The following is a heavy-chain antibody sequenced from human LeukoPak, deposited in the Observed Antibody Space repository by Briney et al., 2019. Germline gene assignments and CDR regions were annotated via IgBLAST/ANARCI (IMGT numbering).Heavy chain of an antibody. CDR3: ARERSGSEIFARSFDT. D-gene: IGHD3-3*01. CDR2: IYDSRNS. CDR1: GGSIRSNYY. J-gene: IGHJ3*02. Sequence: SETLSLTCTVSGGSIRSNYYWGWIRPPPGKGLEWIGSIYDSRNSYYNPYLKSRVTMSIDTSKNQFSLKVNSVTAADTAVYYCARERSGSEIFARSFDTWGQGTMVTVSS. V-gene: IGHV4-39*07.